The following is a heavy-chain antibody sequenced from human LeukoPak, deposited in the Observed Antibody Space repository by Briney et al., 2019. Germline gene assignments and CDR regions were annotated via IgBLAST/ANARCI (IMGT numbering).Heavy chain of an antibody. CDR3: AKDWSGSYSAFDI. CDR1: GFTVSSYA. CDR2: ISGSGGST. J-gene: IGHJ3*02. V-gene: IGHV3-23*01. Sequence: PGGSLRLSCAASGFTVSSYAMSWVHQAPGKGLEWVSAISGSGGSTYYADSVKGRFTISRDNSKNTLYLEMNSLRAEDTAVYYCAKDWSGSYSAFDIWGQGTMVTVSS. D-gene: IGHD1-26*01.